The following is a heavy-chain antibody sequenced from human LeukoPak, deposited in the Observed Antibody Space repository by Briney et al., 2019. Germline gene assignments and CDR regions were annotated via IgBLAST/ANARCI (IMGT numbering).Heavy chain of an antibody. D-gene: IGHD6-19*01. CDR3: ARGGRERYSSGWTDAFDI. V-gene: IGHV1-46*01. J-gene: IGHJ3*02. Sequence: ASVKVSCKTSGYTFTSYYMHWVRQAPGQRIEWMGIINPSGGSTSYAQKFQGRVTMTRDTSTSTVYMELSSLSSEDTAVYYCARGGRERYSSGWTDAFDIWGQGTMVTVSS. CDR1: GYTFTSYY. CDR2: INPSGGST.